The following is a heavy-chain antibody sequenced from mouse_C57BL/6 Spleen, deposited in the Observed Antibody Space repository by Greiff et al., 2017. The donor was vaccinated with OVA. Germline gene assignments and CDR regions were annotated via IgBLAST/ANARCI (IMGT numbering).Heavy chain of an antibody. CDR2: IDPSDSYT. V-gene: IGHV1-50*01. CDR1: GYTFTSYW. D-gene: IGHD2-3*01. Sequence: QVQLQQPGAELVKPGASVKLSCKASGYTFTSYWMQWVKQRPGQGLEWIGEIDPSDSYTNYNQKFKGKATLTVDTSSSTAYMQLSSLTSEDSAVYYCARGTIYDGFIDYWGQGTTLTVSS. J-gene: IGHJ2*01. CDR3: ARGTIYDGFIDY.